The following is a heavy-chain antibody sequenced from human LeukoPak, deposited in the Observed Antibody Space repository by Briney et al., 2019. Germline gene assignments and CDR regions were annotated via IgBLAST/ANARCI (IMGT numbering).Heavy chain of an antibody. Sequence: SETLSLTCTVSGGSISSYYWSWIRQPPGKGLEWIGYIYYSGSTNYNPSLKSRVTISVDTSKNQFSLKLGSVTAADTAVYYCARVAAPDAFDIWGQGTMITVSS. CDR1: GGSISSYY. D-gene: IGHD6-19*01. CDR2: IYYSGST. V-gene: IGHV4-59*01. CDR3: ARVAAPDAFDI. J-gene: IGHJ3*02.